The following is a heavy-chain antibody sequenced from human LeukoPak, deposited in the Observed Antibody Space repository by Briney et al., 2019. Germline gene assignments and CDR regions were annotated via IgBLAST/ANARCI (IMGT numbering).Heavy chain of an antibody. V-gene: IGHV4-4*07. J-gene: IGHJ6*03. CDR3: ARFIVVPAAARSEYMDV. CDR1: GGSISSYY. Sequence: SETLSLTCTVSGGSISSYYWSWIRQPAGKGLEWIGRMFSSGSTNYNPSLKSRVTMSVDTSKNQFSLKLSSVTAADTAVYYCARFIVVPAAARSEYMDVWGKGTTVTVSS. CDR2: MFSSGST. D-gene: IGHD2-2*01.